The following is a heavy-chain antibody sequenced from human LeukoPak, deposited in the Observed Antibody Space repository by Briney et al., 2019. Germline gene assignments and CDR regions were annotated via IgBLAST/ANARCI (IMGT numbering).Heavy chain of an antibody. Sequence: PGGSLRLSCAASGFTFSSHWMIWVRKAPGKGLEGVANIKQDGSEKYYVDSVKGRFTISRDNAKNSLYLQMNSLRAEDTAVYYCARARQDIVTRGYYYYYYMDVWGKGTTVTVSS. CDR1: GFTFSSHW. V-gene: IGHV3-7*01. CDR3: ARARQDIVTRGYYYYYYMDV. D-gene: IGHD2-15*01. CDR2: IKQDGSEK. J-gene: IGHJ6*03.